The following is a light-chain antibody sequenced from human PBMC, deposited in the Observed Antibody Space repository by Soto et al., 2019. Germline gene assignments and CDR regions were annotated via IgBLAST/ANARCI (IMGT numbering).Light chain of an antibody. CDR2: AAS. V-gene: IGKV1-39*01. J-gene: IGKJ1*01. CDR1: QSISSY. CDR3: QQSYSTPRT. Sequence: DIPMTQSPSSLSASVGDRVTITCRASQSISSYLNWYQQKPGKAPKLLIYAASSLQSGVPSRFSGSVSGTDFPLTISRLQPEDFATYYCQQSYSTPRTFGQGTKVEIK.